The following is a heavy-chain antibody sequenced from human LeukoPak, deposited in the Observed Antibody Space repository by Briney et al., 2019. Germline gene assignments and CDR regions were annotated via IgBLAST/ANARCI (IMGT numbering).Heavy chain of an antibody. CDR3: ARIHRSYLTPDY. CDR2: IYYSGST. CDR1: GGSINSGDYY. J-gene: IGHJ4*02. Sequence: PSQTLSLTCTVSGGSINSGDYYWSWIRQPPGKGLEWIGYIYYSGSTYYNPSLKSRVTISVDTSKNQFSLKLSSVTAADTAVYYCARIHRSYLTPDYWGQGTLVTVSS. V-gene: IGHV4-30-4*08. D-gene: IGHD1-14*01.